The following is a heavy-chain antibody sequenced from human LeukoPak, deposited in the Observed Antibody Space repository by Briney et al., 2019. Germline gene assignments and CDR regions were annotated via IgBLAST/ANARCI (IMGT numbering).Heavy chain of an antibody. D-gene: IGHD2-2*01. CDR3: ARGRVPCKALGP. Sequence: MSSETLSLTCAVYGGSFSGYYWSWIRQPPGKGLEWIGEINHSGSTNYNPSLKSRVTISVDTSKNQFSLKLSSVTAADTAVYYCARGRVPCKALGPWGQGTLVTVSS. CDR1: GGSFSGYY. J-gene: IGHJ5*02. CDR2: INHSGST. V-gene: IGHV4-34*01.